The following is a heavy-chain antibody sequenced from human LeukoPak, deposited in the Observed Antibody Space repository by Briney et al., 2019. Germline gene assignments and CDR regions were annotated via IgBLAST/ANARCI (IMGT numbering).Heavy chain of an antibody. Sequence: ASVKVSCKASGGTFSGYAISWVRQAPGQGLEWMGGIIPIFGTANYAQKFQGRVTITADESTSTAYMELSRLRSDDTAVYYCARDGWELLGSASAYAFDIWGQGTMVTVSS. D-gene: IGHD1-26*01. J-gene: IGHJ3*02. V-gene: IGHV1-69*13. CDR3: ARDGWELLGSASAYAFDI. CDR2: IIPIFGTA. CDR1: GGTFSGYA.